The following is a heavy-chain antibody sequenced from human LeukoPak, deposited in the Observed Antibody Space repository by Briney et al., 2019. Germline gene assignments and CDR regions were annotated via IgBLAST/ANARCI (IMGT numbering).Heavy chain of an antibody. CDR2: IYYSGST. CDR3: ARAIPYEGFDY. V-gene: IGHV4-59*11. Sequence: PSETLFLTCTVSGGSISSHYWSWIRQPPGKGLEWIGYIYYSGSTNYNPSLKSRVTISVDTSKNQFSLKLSSVTAADTAVYYCARAIPYEGFDYWGQGTLVTVSS. J-gene: IGHJ4*02. CDR1: GGSISSHY. D-gene: IGHD3-22*01.